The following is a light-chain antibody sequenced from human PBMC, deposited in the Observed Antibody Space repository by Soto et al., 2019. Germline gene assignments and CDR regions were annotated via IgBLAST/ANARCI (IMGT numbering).Light chain of an antibody. CDR3: QQYDSSPLT. Sequence: EIVLTRSPGTLSLSPGERATLSCRASQSVSSSFLAWYQQKPGQAPRLLIFGASNRATGIPDRFSGSGSGTDFTLTISRLEPEDFAVYYCQQYDSSPLTFGGGTKVEIK. V-gene: IGKV3-20*01. J-gene: IGKJ4*01. CDR2: GAS. CDR1: QSVSSSF.